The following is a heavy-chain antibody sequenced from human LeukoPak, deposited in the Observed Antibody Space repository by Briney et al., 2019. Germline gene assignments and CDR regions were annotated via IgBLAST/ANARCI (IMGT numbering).Heavy chain of an antibody. J-gene: IGHJ4*02. CDR1: GGSISSGGYY. CDR3: ARFFSTGGVPYYFDY. V-gene: IGHV4-31*03. Sequence: SSETLSLTCTVSGGSISSGGYYWSWIRQHPGKGLEWIGYIYYSGSTYYNPSLKSRVTISVDTSKNQFSLKPSSVTAADTAVYYCARFFSTGGVPYYFDYWGQGTLVTVSS. CDR2: IYYSGST. D-gene: IGHD1-14*01.